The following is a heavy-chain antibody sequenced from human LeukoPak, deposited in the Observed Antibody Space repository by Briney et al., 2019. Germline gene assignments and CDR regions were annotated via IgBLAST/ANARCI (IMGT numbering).Heavy chain of an antibody. Sequence: GGSLRLSCAASGFTFSSYAMHWVRQAPGKGLEWVAVISYDGSNEYYADSVKGRFTISRDNSKNTLYLQMNNLRAEDTAVYYCARDTSGWLQHWGQGTLVTVSS. J-gene: IGHJ1*01. CDR1: GFTFSSYA. CDR2: ISYDGSNE. CDR3: ARDTSGWLQH. D-gene: IGHD6-19*01. V-gene: IGHV3-30*04.